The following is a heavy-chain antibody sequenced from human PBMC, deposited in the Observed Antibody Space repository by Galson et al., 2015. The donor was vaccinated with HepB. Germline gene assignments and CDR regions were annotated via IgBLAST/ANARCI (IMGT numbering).Heavy chain of an antibody. CDR1: GFTFSRYA. J-gene: IGHJ3*01. V-gene: IGHV3-23*01. CDR2: IGNGGDT. CDR3: ARDEWCGGGNCYDDFDL. Sequence: SLRLSCAASGFTFSRYAMTWARQAPGRGLEWVSTIGNGGDTYYADSVKGRFTISRDNSKSMLYLQMHSLRAEDTAIYYCARDEWCGGGNCYDDFDLWGQGTMVTVSS. D-gene: IGHD2-21*01.